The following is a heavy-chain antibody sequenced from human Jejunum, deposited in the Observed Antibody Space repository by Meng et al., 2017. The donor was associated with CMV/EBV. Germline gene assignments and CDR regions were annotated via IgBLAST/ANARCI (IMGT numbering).Heavy chain of an antibody. CDR1: GFTFSTYW. CDR2: IKADGTEI. J-gene: IGHJ4*02. CDR3: ARYGVVAAMDY. D-gene: IGHD1-26*01. V-gene: IGHV3-7*01. Sequence: LSCAASGFTFSTYWMTWVRQAAGKGLEWVANIKADGTEIRYVDSVKGRFTISRDNAKNSLYLQLNSLRAEDAAMYYCARYGVVAAMDYWGQGTLVTVS.